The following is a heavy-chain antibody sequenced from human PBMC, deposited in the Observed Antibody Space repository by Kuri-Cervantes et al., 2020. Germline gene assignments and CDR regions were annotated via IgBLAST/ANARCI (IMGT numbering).Heavy chain of an antibody. Sequence: GESLKISCAASGFTFSDYWMHWVRQAPGKGLVWVSHIHADGITTSYADSVRGRFTISRDNAKNAMYLQMYSLRVEDTAVYYCVRDNSNDYGQDHPFDVWGQGTVVTVSS. D-gene: IGHD4/OR15-4a*01. CDR3: VRDNSNDYGQDHPFDV. CDR2: IHADGITT. V-gene: IGHV3-74*01. J-gene: IGHJ3*01. CDR1: GFTFSDYW.